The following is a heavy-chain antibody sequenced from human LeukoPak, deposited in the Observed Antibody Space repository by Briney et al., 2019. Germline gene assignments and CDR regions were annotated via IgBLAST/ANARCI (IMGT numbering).Heavy chain of an antibody. CDR2: TYYKSKWYN. CDR1: GDSVSSNSAA. CDR3: AGGGGGLHFFDY. V-gene: IGHV6-1*01. Sequence: SQTLSLTCAISGDSVSSNSAAWNWIRQSPSRGLEWLGRTYYKSKWYNDYAVSVKSRITVSPDTSKNQFSLHLNSVTPEDTAVFYWAGGGGGLHFFDYWGQGTLVPVS. J-gene: IGHJ4*02. D-gene: IGHD2/OR15-2a*01.